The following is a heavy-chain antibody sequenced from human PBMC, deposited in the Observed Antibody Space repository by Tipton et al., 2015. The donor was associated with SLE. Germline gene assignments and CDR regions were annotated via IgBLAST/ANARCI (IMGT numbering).Heavy chain of an antibody. CDR2: IYTSGST. CDR3: ARDYYTYSSGYGAFDI. Sequence: TLSLTCTVSGGSISSGSYYWSWIRQPAGKGLAWIGHIYTSGSTNYNPSLKSRVTISVDTSKNQFSLKLSSVTAADTAVYYCARDYYTYSSGYGAFDIWGQGTMVTVSS. V-gene: IGHV4-61*09. J-gene: IGHJ3*02. D-gene: IGHD6-19*01. CDR1: GGSISSGSYY.